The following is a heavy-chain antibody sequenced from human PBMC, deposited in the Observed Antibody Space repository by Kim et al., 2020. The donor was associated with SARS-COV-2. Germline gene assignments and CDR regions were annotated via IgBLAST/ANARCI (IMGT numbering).Heavy chain of an antibody. D-gene: IGHD6-19*01. Sequence: IYYADSVKGRFTISRDNAKNSLYLQMNSLRAEDTAVYYCARDMERIAVTWGQGTMVTVSS. CDR2: I. V-gene: IGHV3-21*01. J-gene: IGHJ3*01. CDR3: ARDMERIAVT.